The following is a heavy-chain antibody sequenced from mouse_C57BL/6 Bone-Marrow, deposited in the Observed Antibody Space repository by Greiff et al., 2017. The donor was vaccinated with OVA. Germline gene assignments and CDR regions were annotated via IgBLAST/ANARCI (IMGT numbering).Heavy chain of an antibody. D-gene: IGHD2-12*01. V-gene: IGHV1-59*01. CDR3: ARGGTYYSDAMDY. Sequence: QVQLQQPGAELVRPGTSVKLSCKASGYTFTSYWMHWVKQRPGQGLEWIGVIDPSDSYTNYNQKFKGKATLTVDTSSSTAYMQLSSLTSEDSAVYYCARGGTYYSDAMDYWGQGTSVTVSS. J-gene: IGHJ4*01. CDR2: IDPSDSYT. CDR1: GYTFTSYW.